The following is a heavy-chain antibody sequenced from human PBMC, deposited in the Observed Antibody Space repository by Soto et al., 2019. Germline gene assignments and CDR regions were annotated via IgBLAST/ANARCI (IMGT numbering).Heavy chain of an antibody. CDR3: AKSLNIVVVVAASYYYGMDV. CDR1: GFTFSSYA. D-gene: IGHD2-15*01. Sequence: GGSLRLSCAASGFTFSSYAMSWVRQAPGKGLEWVSAISGSGGSTYYADSVKGRFTISRDNSKNTLYLQMNSLRAEDTAVYYCAKSLNIVVVVAASYYYGMDVWGQGTTVTVSS. CDR2: ISGSGGST. J-gene: IGHJ6*02. V-gene: IGHV3-23*01.